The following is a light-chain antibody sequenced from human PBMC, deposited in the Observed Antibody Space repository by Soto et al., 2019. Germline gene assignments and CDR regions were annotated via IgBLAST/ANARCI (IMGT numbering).Light chain of an antibody. J-gene: IGLJ1*01. Sequence: QSALTQPASVSWSPGQSISISCTGTSSDVGGYNYVPWYQLHPGKAPKLIIYEVSNRPSGVSNRFSGSKSGNTASLTISGLQAEDEADYYCNSYTSSNAYVFGTGTKVTVL. CDR1: SSDVGGYNY. CDR3: NSYTSSNAYV. CDR2: EVS. V-gene: IGLV2-14*01.